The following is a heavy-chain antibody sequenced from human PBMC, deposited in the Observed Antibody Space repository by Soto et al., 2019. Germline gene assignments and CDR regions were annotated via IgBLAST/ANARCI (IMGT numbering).Heavy chain of an antibody. CDR2: IRGKAYGGTT. D-gene: IGHD3-22*01. J-gene: IGHJ4*02. V-gene: IGHV3-49*03. CDR1: GFTFGDFA. CDR3: ARAYYYDSSGYYRY. Sequence: PGGSLRLSCTASGFTFGDFAMSWFRQAPGKGLEWVGFIRGKAYGGTTQYAASVNGRFTISRDDSESIAYLQMNSLKTEGTAVYYCARAYYYDSSGYYRYWGQGALVTVSS.